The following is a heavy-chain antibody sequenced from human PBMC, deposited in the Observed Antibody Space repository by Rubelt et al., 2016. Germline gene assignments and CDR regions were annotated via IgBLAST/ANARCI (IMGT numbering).Heavy chain of an antibody. CDR1: GASLTSSNW. Sequence: QVQLQESGPRLVKPSGTLSLTCGVSGASLTSSNWWSWVRQPPGRGLEWIGEVFHDGTTYYNPSLKSRVTLSVDKSKNQFSLNLNSVTAADTAVYDCASLLDSSSWALSDYWGQGILVTVPS. CDR2: VFHDGTT. D-gene: IGHD6-13*01. V-gene: IGHV4-4*02. J-gene: IGHJ4*02. CDR3: ASLLDSSSWALSDY.